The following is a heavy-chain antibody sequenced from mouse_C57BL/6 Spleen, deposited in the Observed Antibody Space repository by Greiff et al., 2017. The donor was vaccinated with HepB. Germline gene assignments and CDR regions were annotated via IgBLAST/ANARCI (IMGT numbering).Heavy chain of an antibody. D-gene: IGHD1-1*01. Sequence: EVKLVESGPGLVKPSQSLSLTCSVTGYSITSGYYWNWIRQFPGNKLEWMGYISYDGSNNYNPSLKNRISITRDTSKNQFFLKLNSVTTEDTATYYCASYYGSSLYAMDYWGQGTSVTVSS. CDR1: GYSITSGYY. J-gene: IGHJ4*01. CDR3: ASYYGSSLYAMDY. CDR2: ISYDGSN. V-gene: IGHV3-6*01.